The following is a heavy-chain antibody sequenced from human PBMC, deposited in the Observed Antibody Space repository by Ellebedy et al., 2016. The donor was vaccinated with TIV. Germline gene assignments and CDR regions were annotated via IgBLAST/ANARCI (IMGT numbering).Heavy chain of an antibody. J-gene: IGHJ5*02. CDR1: AYSLTELA. V-gene: IGHV1-24*01. Sequence: AASVKVSCKVSAYSLTELAMHWVRQAPGGGPEWMGGFDPEIGETIYARKFQGRVTMTEDTSTSTAYMELRSLRSDDTAVYYCARGTAMAPLWNWFDPWGQGTLVTVSS. CDR3: ARGTAMAPLWNWFDP. CDR2: FDPEIGET. D-gene: IGHD5-18*01.